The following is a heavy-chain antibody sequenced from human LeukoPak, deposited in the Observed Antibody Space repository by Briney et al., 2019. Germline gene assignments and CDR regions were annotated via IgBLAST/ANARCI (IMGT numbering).Heavy chain of an antibody. CDR1: GYTFTGYY. J-gene: IGHJ6*02. CDR2: INPNSGGT. D-gene: IGHD2-21*02. Sequence: GASVKVSCKASGYTFTGYYMHWVREAPGQGLEWMGWINPNSGGTYYAQKFQGRVTMTRDTSISTAYMELSRLRSDDTAVYYCARGTTAGDSFYYYYGMDVWGQGTTVTVSS. CDR3: ARGTTAGDSFYYYYGMDV. V-gene: IGHV1-2*02.